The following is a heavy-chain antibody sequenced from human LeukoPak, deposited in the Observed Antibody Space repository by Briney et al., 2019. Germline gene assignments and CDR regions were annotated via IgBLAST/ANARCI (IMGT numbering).Heavy chain of an antibody. D-gene: IGHD6-13*01. J-gene: IGHJ6*02. CDR2: IYYSGST. Sequence: SETLSLTCTASGGSISSYYWSWIRQPPGKGLEWIGYIYYSGSTNYNPSLKSRVTISVDTSKNQFSLKLSSVTAADTAVYYCARGQHYYYYYGMDVWGQGTTVTVSS. CDR1: GGSISSYY. CDR3: ARGQHYYYYYGMDV. V-gene: IGHV4-59*01.